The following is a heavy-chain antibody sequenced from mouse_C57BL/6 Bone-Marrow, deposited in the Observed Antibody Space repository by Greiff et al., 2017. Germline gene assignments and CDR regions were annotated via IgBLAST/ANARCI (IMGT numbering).Heavy chain of an antibody. CDR3: SEDSAVYYCAYCYGSSSWYCDV. J-gene: IGHJ1*03. CDR2: GPGLEWIG. V-gene: IGHV1-87*01. CDR1: YTFSRRVH. D-gene: IGHD1-1*01. Sequence: VQLQQSGPELARPWASVKISCQAFYTFSRRVHFAIRDTNYWMQWVKQRPGPGLEWIGAIYPGNGGTSYNQKFKGKATLTADQSSSTAYMQLSSLASEDSAVYYCAYCYGSSSWYCDVWGTGTTVTVSS.